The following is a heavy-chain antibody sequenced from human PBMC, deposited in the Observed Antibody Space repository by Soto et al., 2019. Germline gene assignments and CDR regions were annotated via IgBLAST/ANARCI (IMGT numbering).Heavy chain of an antibody. J-gene: IGHJ4*02. D-gene: IGHD5-12*01. Sequence: EVQLAESGGGLVQPGGSLRLSCAASGFTFSDHYMDWVRQGPGKGLEWVGRSRDKVHSHTTEYAASVKGRFTISRGDSENSLYLQMNSLKTEDTAVYYCARGVVSTGYFDYWGQGTLVTVSS. V-gene: IGHV3-72*01. CDR2: SRDKVHSHTT. CDR3: ARGVVSTGYFDY. CDR1: GFTFSDHY.